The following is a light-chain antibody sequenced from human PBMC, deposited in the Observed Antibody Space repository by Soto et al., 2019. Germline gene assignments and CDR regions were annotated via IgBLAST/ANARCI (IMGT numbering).Light chain of an antibody. CDR2: EVT. CDR1: SNDIGSYNY. Sequence: QSVLTQPASVSGSPGQSITLSCTGTSNDIGSYNYVSWFQQHPGKAPKLIIYEVTHRPSGISTRFSGSKSGNTASLTISGLQAEDEADYYFSSYKFSTTLRVFGGGTQLTVL. V-gene: IGLV2-14*01. CDR3: SSYKFSTTLRV. J-gene: IGLJ3*02.